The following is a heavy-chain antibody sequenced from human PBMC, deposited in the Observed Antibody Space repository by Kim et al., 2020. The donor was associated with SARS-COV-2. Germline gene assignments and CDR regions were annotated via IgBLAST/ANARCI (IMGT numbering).Heavy chain of an antibody. D-gene: IGHD3-22*01. Sequence: SETLSLTCTVSGGSIHSYYWSWIRQSPGKGLEWIGYIYYSRGTNYNPSLMSRVTISVDTSKNQFSLKLASVTASHTAVYYCARGHYDTRGYSNPFDPWGQGTLVTVSS. CDR2: IYYSRGT. J-gene: IGHJ5*02. V-gene: IGHV4-59*13. CDR1: GGSIHSYY. CDR3: ARGHYDTRGYSNPFDP.